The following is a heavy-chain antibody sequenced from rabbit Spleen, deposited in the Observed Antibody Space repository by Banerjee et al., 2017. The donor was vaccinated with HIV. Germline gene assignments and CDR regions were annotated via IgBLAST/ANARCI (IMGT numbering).Heavy chain of an antibody. V-gene: IGHV1S40*01. D-gene: IGHD1-1*01. J-gene: IGHJ6*01. CDR3: ARDLPDIIGWNFGF. Sequence: QSLEESGGGLVKPGASLTLTCKASGFSFSDRDVMCWVRQAPGKGPEWIACIYAGSGSAYYATWAKGRFTISKTSSTTVTLQMTSLTAADTATYFCARDLPDIIGWNFGFWGPGTLVTVS. CDR1: GFSFSDRDV. CDR2: IYAGSGSA.